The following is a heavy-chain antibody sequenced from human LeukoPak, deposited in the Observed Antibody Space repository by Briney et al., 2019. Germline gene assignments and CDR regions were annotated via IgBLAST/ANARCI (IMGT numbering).Heavy chain of an antibody. J-gene: IGHJ4*02. V-gene: IGHV1-18*04. CDR2: ISAYNGNT. CDR1: GYTFTSYY. Sequence: ASVKVSCKASGYTFTSYYMHWVRQAPGQGLEWMGWISAYNGNTFYAQKVQGRVTMSTDTSTSTAYMELRSLRSDDTAVYYCARENVYYDSSDYYPRFDSWGQGTLVTVSS. D-gene: IGHD3-22*01. CDR3: ARENVYYDSSDYYPRFDS.